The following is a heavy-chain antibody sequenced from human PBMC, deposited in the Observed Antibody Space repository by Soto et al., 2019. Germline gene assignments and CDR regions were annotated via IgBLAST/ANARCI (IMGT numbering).Heavy chain of an antibody. D-gene: IGHD2-2*01. CDR3: ARDTVTSLTPYQGFYYYGMDV. J-gene: IGHJ6*02. CDR2: ISSGSSDT. CDR1: GFAFSRVS. V-gene: IGHV3-21*01. Sequence: PGGSLRLSCEASGFAFSRVSMNWVRQVPGKGLEWVASISSGSSDTWYADSVKGRFIISRDNVQNSLFLQMNTLRPEDTAIYYCARDTVTSLTPYQGFYYYGMDVWGQGTTVTVSS.